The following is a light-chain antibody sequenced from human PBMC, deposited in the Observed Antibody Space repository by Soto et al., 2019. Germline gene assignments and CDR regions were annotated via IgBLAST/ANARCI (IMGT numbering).Light chain of an antibody. CDR2: EGN. CDR1: SSDVGSYNL. J-gene: IGLJ2*01. CDR3: CSSAGGTNLV. Sequence: QSALTQPASVSGSPGQSITISCTGTSSDVGSYNLVSWYQQHPGETPQLVIYEGNNRPSGVSSRFSASKSGNTSSLTLSGLQAEDESNYYCCSSAGGTNLVFGGGTKLTVL. V-gene: IGLV2-23*01.